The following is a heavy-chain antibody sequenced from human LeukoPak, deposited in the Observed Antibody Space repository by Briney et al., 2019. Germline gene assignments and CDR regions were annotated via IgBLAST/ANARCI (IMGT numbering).Heavy chain of an antibody. CDR2: INPKSGAT. CDR3: ARTSDFDY. J-gene: IGHJ4*02. Sequence: ASVEVSCKASGYTFTGYYMHWVRQAPGQGLEWMGWINPKSGATNYTQKFQGRVTMTRDTSISTAYMELGRLTSDDTAVYYCARTSDFDYWGQGTLVTVSS. CDR1: GYTFTGYY. V-gene: IGHV1-2*02.